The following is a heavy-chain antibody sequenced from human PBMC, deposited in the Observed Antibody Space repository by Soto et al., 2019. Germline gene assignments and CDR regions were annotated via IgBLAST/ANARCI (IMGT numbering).Heavy chain of an antibody. Sequence: EVQLVESGGGLVQPGGSLRVSCAASGFTFSAYWMSWVRQAPGKGLEWVANIKQDGSEKHYVDSVKGRFTISRDNAKTSLYLKMNSLRAEDTAVYYCARHIAAAALFDYWGQGTLVTVSS. V-gene: IGHV3-7*01. CDR1: GFTFSAYW. D-gene: IGHD6-13*01. CDR3: ARHIAAAALFDY. J-gene: IGHJ4*02. CDR2: IKQDGSEK.